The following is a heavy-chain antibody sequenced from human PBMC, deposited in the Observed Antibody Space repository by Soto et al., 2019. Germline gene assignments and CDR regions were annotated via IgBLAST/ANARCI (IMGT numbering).Heavy chain of an antibody. CDR1: GGSISSGGYY. V-gene: IGHV4-31*03. Sequence: SETLSLTCTVSGGSISSGGYYWSWIRQYPGKGLEWIGYIYYSGSTYYNPSLKSRVTISVDTSKNQFSLKLSSETAADTAVYYCARVRARLWFGELSAWGQGTLVTVSS. D-gene: IGHD3-10*01. CDR2: IYYSGST. CDR3: ARVRARLWFGELSA. J-gene: IGHJ5*02.